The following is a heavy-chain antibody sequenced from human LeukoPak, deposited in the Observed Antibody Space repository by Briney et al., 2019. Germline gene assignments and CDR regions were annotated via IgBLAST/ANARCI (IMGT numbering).Heavy chain of an antibody. V-gene: IGHV3-23*01. CDR3: ARAILYCSGGSCYTFDP. J-gene: IGHJ5*02. CDR2: ISASGGST. D-gene: IGHD2-15*01. Sequence: GGSQRLSCAASGFIFSNYALSWVRQAPGRGLEWVSGISASGGSTFYAGSVKGRFTISRDNSKNTLYLQMNSLTAEDTALYYCARAILYCSGGSCYTFDPWGQGTLVTVSS. CDR1: GFIFSNYA.